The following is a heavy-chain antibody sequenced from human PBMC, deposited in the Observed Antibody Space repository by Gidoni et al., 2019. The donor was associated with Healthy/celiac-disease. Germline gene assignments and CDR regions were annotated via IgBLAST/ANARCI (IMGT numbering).Heavy chain of an antibody. CDR3: ARVGGYCSGGSCP. J-gene: IGHJ5*02. CDR2: IYSGGST. Sequence: EVQLVEYGGGLIQHGGSMRLSGAAAGCTVSRNYMSWVRQAPGKGLEWVSVIYSGGSTYYADSVKGRFTISRDNSKNTLYLQLNSLRAEDTAVYYCARVGGYCSGGSCPWGQGTLVTVSS. D-gene: IGHD2-15*01. V-gene: IGHV3-53*01. CDR1: GCTVSRNY.